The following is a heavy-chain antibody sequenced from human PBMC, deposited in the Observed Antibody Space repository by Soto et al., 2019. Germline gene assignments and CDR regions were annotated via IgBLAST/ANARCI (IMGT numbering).Heavy chain of an antibody. D-gene: IGHD1-26*01. CDR3: AREASVAGATTGMDV. CDR1: GYTLTTFF. J-gene: IGHJ6*04. V-gene: IGHV1-46*01. CDR2: ITPGYPAGRST. Sequence: GASVKVSCKASGYTLTTFFMHWVRQATGQGLEWMGVITPGYPAGRSTTDAQKFQGRVTMTTDTSTSTVYMELSRLRSDDTAVYYGAREASVAGATTGMDVWDKGTTFTVSS.